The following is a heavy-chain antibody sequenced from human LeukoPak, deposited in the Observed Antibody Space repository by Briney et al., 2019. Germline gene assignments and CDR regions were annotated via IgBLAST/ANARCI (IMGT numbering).Heavy chain of an antibody. D-gene: IGHD3-10*01. CDR3: ARDLGGSGNLYFDY. CDR2: INSAGSYI. CDR1: GFTFSSYS. V-gene: IGHV3-21*01. J-gene: IGHJ4*02. Sequence: GGSLRLSCAASGFTFSSYSMNWVRQAPGKGLEWVSSINSAGSYIYYADSMKGRFTISRDNAKKSLYLQTNSLRAEDTAVYYCARDLGGSGNLYFDYWGQGTLVTVSS.